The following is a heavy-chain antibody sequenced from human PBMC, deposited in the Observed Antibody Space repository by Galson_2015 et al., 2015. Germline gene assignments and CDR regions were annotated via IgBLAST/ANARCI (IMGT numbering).Heavy chain of an antibody. CDR3: ARNARATFDSAGYYSY. Sequence: QSGAEVKKPGASVKVSCKASGYTFTSYFIHWVRQAPGQGLEWVGILNPSTGGTTYTQEFQGRVTMTSDTSANTVYMELTSLRSEDTAVYYCARNARATFDSAGYYSYWGQGTLVTVSS. CDR2: LNPSTGGT. CDR1: GYTFTSYF. V-gene: IGHV1-46*01. D-gene: IGHD3-22*01. J-gene: IGHJ4*02.